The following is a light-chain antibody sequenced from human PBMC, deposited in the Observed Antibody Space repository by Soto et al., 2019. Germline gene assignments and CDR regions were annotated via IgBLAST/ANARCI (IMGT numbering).Light chain of an antibody. V-gene: IGLV2-23*01. Sequence: QSVLTQPASVSGSPGQSITISCTGTTSDVGGYNHVSWYQQHPGKAPKLMIYEGSKRPSGVSNRFSGSKSGNTASLTIDGLQSEDEADCSYAGSSVFGAGTKLTVL. J-gene: IGLJ3*02. CDR3: AGSSV. CDR2: EGS. CDR1: TSDVGGYNH.